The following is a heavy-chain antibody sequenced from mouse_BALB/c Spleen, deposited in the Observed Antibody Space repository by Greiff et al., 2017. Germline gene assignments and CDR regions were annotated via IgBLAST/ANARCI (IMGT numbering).Heavy chain of an antibody. CDR2: ISSGGSYT. CDR1: GFTFSSYT. CDR3: TREKYGNYIYYAMDY. Sequence: VQLKESGGGLVKPGGSLKLSCAASGFTFSSYTMSWVRQTPEKRLEWVATISSGGSYTYYPDSVKGRFTISRDNAKNTLYLQMSSLKSEDTAMYYCTREKYGNYIYYAMDYWGQGTSVTGSS. V-gene: IGHV5-6-4*01. J-gene: IGHJ4*01. D-gene: IGHD2-10*02.